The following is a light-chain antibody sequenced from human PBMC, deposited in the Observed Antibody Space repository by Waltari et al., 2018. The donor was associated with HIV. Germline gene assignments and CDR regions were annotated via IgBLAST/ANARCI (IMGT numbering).Light chain of an antibody. CDR3: AAWDDSLNGVV. CDR1: NSNIGRNT. V-gene: IGLV1-44*01. Sequence: QSVLPQPPSASGTPGQRVTISCSGSNSNIGRNTVNCYQQLPGTAPKLLIYNNKQRPSGVPDRISGSKSGTSASLAISGLQSEDEADYYCAAWDDSLNGVVFGGGTKLTVL. CDR2: NNK. J-gene: IGLJ2*01.